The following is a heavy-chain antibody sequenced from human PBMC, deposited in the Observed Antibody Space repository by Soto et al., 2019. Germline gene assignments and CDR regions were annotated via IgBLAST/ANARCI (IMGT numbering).Heavy chain of an antibody. CDR3: ARYIVVVVAATPHPYYYYYGMDV. J-gene: IGHJ6*02. V-gene: IGHV2-26*01. CDR1: GFSLSNARMG. CDR2: IFSNDEK. Sequence: QVTLKESGPLLVKPTETLTLTCTVSGFSLSNARMGVSWIRQPPGKALEWLAHIFSNDEKAYSTSLKSRLTTSKDTSKSQVVLNMTNMDPVDTATYSCARYIVVVVAATPHPYYYYYGMDVWGQGTTVTVSS. D-gene: IGHD2-15*01.